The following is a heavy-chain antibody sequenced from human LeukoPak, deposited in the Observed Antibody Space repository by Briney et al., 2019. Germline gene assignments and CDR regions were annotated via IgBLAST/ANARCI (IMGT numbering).Heavy chain of an antibody. CDR3: ARDHGRYCSSTSCYTPWFDP. J-gene: IGHJ5*02. CDR1: GGTFSSYA. V-gene: IGHV1-69*05. CDR2: IIPIFGTA. D-gene: IGHD2-2*02. Sequence: ASVKVSCKASGGTFSSYAISWVRQAPGQGLEWMGGIIPIFGTANYAQKFQGRVTITTDESTSTAYMELSSLRSEDTAVYYCARDHGRYCSSTSCYTPWFDPGAREPWSPSPQ.